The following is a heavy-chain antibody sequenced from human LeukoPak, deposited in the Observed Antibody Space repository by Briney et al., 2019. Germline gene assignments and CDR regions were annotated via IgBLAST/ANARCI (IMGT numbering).Heavy chain of an antibody. CDR1: GYTFTGYN. CDR3: ASGGSYSFSGVDYFDY. V-gene: IGHV1-2*06. J-gene: IGHJ4*02. D-gene: IGHD1-26*01. CDR2: INPNSGGT. Sequence: ASVKVSCKASGYTFTGYNMHWVRQAPGQGLEWMGRINPNSGGTNYAQKFQGRVTMTRDTSISTAYMELSRLRSDDTAVYYCASGGSYSFSGVDYFDYWGQGTLVTVSS.